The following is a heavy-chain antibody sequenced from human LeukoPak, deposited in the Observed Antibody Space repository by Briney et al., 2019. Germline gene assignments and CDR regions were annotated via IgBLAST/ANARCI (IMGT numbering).Heavy chain of an antibody. V-gene: IGHV1-69*13. Sequence: RASVKVSCKASGGTFSSYAISWVRQAPGQGLEWMGGIIPIFGTANYAQKFQGRVTITADESTSTAYMELSSLRSEDTAVYYCARVGYYDSSGYYSRFDYWGQGTLVTVSS. J-gene: IGHJ4*02. CDR2: IIPIFGTA. CDR3: ARVGYYDSSGYYSRFDY. CDR1: GGTFSSYA. D-gene: IGHD3-22*01.